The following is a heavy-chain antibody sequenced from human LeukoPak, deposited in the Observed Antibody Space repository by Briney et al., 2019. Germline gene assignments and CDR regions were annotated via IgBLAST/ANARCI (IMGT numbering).Heavy chain of an antibody. V-gene: IGHV4-59*12. CDR1: GGSISSYY. CDR2: IYYSGST. Sequence: PSETLSLTCTVSGGSISSYYWSWIRQPPGKGLEWIGYIYYSGSTNYNPSLKSRVTISVDTSKNQFSLKLSSVTAADTAVYYCARARSDFSPYGMDVWGQGTTVTVS. CDR3: ARARSDFSPYGMDV. D-gene: IGHD3-3*01. J-gene: IGHJ6*02.